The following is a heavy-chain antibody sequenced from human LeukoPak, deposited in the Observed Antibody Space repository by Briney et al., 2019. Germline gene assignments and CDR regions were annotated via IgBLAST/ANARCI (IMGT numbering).Heavy chain of an antibody. D-gene: IGHD2-2*01. Sequence: SQTLSLTCTVSGGSISSGDYYWSWIRQPPGKGLEWIGYIYYSGSTYYNPSLMSRVTISVDTSKNQFSLKLSSVTAADTAVYYCARASYCSSTSCYRFAFDIWGQGTMVTVSS. CDR3: ARASYCSSTSCYRFAFDI. J-gene: IGHJ3*02. V-gene: IGHV4-30-4*08. CDR1: GGSISSGDYY. CDR2: IYYSGST.